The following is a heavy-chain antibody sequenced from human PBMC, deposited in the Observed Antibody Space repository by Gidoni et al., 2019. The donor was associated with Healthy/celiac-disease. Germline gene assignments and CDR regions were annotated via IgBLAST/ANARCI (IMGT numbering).Heavy chain of an antibody. CDR3: AKSLAAAGPTLYTYYYYYYGMDV. V-gene: IGHV3-30*18. Sequence: QVQLVASGGGVVQPGRSLRLSCAASGFTFSSYGMHWFRKAPGKGLEWVAVISYDGSNKYYADSVKGRFTISRDNSKNTLYLQMNSLRAEDTAVYYCAKSLAAAGPTLYTYYYYYYGMDVWGQGTTVTVSS. D-gene: IGHD6-13*01. J-gene: IGHJ6*02. CDR1: GFTFSSYG. CDR2: ISYDGSNK.